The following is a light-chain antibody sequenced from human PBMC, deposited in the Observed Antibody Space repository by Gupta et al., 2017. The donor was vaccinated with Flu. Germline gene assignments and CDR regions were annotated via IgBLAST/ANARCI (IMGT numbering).Light chain of an antibody. CDR3: CSYAGSSTLDV. J-gene: IGLJ1*01. Sequence: QSALTQPVSVSGSPGPSITIPCTGTSSDVGSYNLVSWYQQHPGKAPKLMIYEGSKRPSGVSNRFSGSKSGNTASLTISGLQAEDEADYYCCSYAGSSTLDVFGTGTKVTVL. V-gene: IGLV2-23*01. CDR1: SSDVGSYNL. CDR2: EGS.